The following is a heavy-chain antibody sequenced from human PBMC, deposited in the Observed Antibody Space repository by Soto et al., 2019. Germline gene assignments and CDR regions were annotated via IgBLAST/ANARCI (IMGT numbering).Heavy chain of an antibody. Sequence: ASVKVSCKASGYTFTAYYMHWVRQAPGQGLEWMGWINPHSGDTNYAQKFRGRVTMTRDTSISTAYMELSRLRSDDTAVFYCARDRPFDYWGQGTLVTVSS. CDR2: INPHSGDT. J-gene: IGHJ4*02. CDR1: GYTFTAYY. V-gene: IGHV1-2*02. CDR3: ARDRPFDY.